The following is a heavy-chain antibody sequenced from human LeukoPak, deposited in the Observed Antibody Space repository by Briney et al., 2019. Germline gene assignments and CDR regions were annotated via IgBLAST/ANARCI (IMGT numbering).Heavy chain of an antibody. CDR3: ASPRLGN. J-gene: IGHJ4*02. CDR1: GFTFSSYA. Sequence: GGSLRLSCAASGFTFSSYAMNWVRQAPGKGLEWISAISASGGSTYYADSVKGRFTISRDKSRNTLYLQMNSLRAEDTAVYYCASPRLGNWGQGTLVTVSS. D-gene: IGHD3-22*01. V-gene: IGHV3-23*01. CDR2: ISASGGST.